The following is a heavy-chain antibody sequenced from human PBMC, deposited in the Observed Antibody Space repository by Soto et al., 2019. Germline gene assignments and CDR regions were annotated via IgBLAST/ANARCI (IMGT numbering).Heavy chain of an antibody. CDR1: GYTFTSYA. J-gene: IGHJ6*02. CDR3: ARADYTDMVQYYYGMDV. D-gene: IGHD5-18*01. CDR2: INAGNGNT. V-gene: IGHV1-3*01. Sequence: ASVKVSCKASGYTFTSYAMHWVRQAPGQRLEWMGWINAGNGNTKYSQKFQGRVTITRDTSASTAYMELSSLRSEDTAVYYCARADYTDMVQYYYGMDVWGQGTTVTVYS.